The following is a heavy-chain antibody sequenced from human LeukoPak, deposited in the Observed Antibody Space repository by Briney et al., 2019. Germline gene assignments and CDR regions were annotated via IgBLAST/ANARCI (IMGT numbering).Heavy chain of an antibody. Sequence: SQTLSLTCTVSGGSISSGDYYWSWIRQPPGKGLEWIGYIYYSGSTYYNPSLKSRVTISVDTSKNQFSLKLSSVTAADTAVYYCARGLYDFRSGYTLGYWGQGTLVTVSS. CDR2: IYYSGST. CDR1: GGSISSGDYY. J-gene: IGHJ4*02. D-gene: IGHD3-3*01. V-gene: IGHV4-30-4*01. CDR3: ARGLYDFRSGYTLGY.